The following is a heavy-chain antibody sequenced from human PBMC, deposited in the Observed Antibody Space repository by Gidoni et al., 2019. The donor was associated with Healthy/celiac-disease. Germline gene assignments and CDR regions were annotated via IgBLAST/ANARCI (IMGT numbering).Heavy chain of an antibody. CDR3: ARLPPGSIYDY. Sequence: STYYNPSLKSRVTISVDTSKNQFSLKLSSVTAADTAVYYCARLPPGSIYDYWGQGTLVTVSS. D-gene: IGHD2-21*01. V-gene: IGHV4-39*01. J-gene: IGHJ4*02. CDR2: ST.